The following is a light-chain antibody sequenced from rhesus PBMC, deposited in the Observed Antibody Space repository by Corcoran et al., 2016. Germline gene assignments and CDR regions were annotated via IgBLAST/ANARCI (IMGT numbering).Light chain of an antibody. Sequence: QAAPTQSPSVSGSPGQSVTISCTGTSSDIGGSNHVSWYQLHPGKAPKVMIYEVIKRPSGVSDRFSGSKSGNTASLTISGLQAEDEADYYCSSYATFNTFIFGSGTRLTVL. CDR2: EVI. V-gene: IGLV2-13*03. J-gene: IGLJ1*01. CDR3: SSYATFNTFI. CDR1: SSDIGGSNH.